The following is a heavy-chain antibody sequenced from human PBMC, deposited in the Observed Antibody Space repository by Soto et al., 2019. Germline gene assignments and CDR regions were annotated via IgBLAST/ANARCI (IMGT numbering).Heavy chain of an antibody. CDR3: ARGVGSGSYYNQYNWFDP. J-gene: IGHJ5*02. CDR1: GYTFTNYG. Sequence: VKVSCKASGYTFTNYGISWVRQAPGQGLEWMGWINVYNGNTKYAQKVQGRVTMTTDTSTSTAYMELRSLRSDDTAVYYFARGVGSGSYYNQYNWFDPWGQGTLVTVSS. V-gene: IGHV1-18*01. CDR2: INVYNGNT. D-gene: IGHD3-10*01.